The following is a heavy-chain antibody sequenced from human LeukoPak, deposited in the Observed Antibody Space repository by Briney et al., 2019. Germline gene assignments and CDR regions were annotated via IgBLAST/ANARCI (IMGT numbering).Heavy chain of an antibody. D-gene: IGHD4-17*01. V-gene: IGHV3-74*01. CDR1: GFTFSSYW. CDR3: ARDPDYGDYGDY. J-gene: IGHJ4*02. CDR2: INGDGSST. Sequence: GGSLRLSCAASGFTFSSYWMHWVRQAPGKGLVWVSRINGDGSSTSYAGSVKGRFTISRDNTKNTLYLQMNSLRAEDTAVYYCARDPDYGDYGDYWGQGTLVTVSS.